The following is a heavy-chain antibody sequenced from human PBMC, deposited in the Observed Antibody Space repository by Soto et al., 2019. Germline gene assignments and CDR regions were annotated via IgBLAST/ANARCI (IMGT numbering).Heavy chain of an antibody. V-gene: IGHV3-30*18. Sequence: GGSLRLSCAASGFTFSSYGMHWVRQAPGKGLEWVAVISYDGSNKYYADSVKGRFTISRDNSKNTLYLQMNSLRAEDTAVYYCAKLPYDFWSGYYSEAFDIWGQGTMVTVSS. CDR2: ISYDGSNK. CDR3: AKLPYDFWSGYYSEAFDI. J-gene: IGHJ3*02. D-gene: IGHD3-3*01. CDR1: GFTFSSYG.